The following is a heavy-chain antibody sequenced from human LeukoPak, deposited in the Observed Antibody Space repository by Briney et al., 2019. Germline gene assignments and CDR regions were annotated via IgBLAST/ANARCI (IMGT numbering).Heavy chain of an antibody. CDR3: ARARYSNYGWGFDP. V-gene: IGHV4-59*02. Sequence: SETLSLTCSVSGDSVTNYYWSWIRQPPGKGLEYIGYIFYRGNSNYSTSLKSRLTMSVDTSRNQLSLKLSSVTAADTAVYYCARARYSNYGWGFDPWGQGTLVTVSS. CDR2: IFYRGNS. CDR1: GDSVTNYY. D-gene: IGHD4-11*01. J-gene: IGHJ5*02.